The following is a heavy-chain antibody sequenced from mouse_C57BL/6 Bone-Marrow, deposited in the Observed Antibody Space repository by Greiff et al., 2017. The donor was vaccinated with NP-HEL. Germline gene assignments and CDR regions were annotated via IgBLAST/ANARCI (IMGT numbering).Heavy chain of an antibody. V-gene: IGHV1-81*01. CDR2: IYPRSGNT. Sequence: QVQLQQSGAELARPGASVKLSCKASGYTFTSYGISWVKQRTGQGLEWIGEIYPRSGNTYYNEKFKGKATLTADKSSSTAYMELRSLTSEDSAVYFCARCDYYGSSYDYAMDYWGQGTSVTVSS. CDR3: ARCDYYGSSYDYAMDY. D-gene: IGHD1-1*01. J-gene: IGHJ4*01. CDR1: GYTFTSYG.